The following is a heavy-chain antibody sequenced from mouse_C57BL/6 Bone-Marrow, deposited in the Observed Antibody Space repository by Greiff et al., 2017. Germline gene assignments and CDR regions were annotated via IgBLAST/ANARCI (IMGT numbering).Heavy chain of an antibody. CDR2: IDPSDSET. CDR3: ARYYVAWFAY. V-gene: IGHV1-52*01. J-gene: IGHJ3*01. D-gene: IGHD1-1*01. Sequence: QVQLKQPGAELVRPGSSVKLSCKASGYTFTSYWMHWVKQRPIQGLEWIGNIDPSDSETHYNQQFKDKATLTVDKSSSTAYMQLSSLTSEDSAVYYCARYYVAWFAYRGQGTLGTVSA. CDR1: GYTFTSYW.